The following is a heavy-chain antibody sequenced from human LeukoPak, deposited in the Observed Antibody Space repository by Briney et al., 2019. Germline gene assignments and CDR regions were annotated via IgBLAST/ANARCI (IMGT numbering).Heavy chain of an antibody. D-gene: IGHD5-12*01. Sequence: GGSLRLSCAASGFTFEDYGMSWVRHAPGKGLEWVSGINWNGGSTGYADSVKGRFTISRDNAKNSLYLQMNSLRAEDTALYYCATGYSGYGEIDYWGQGTLVTVSS. CDR2: INWNGGST. CDR1: GFTFEDYG. V-gene: IGHV3-20*04. J-gene: IGHJ4*02. CDR3: ATGYSGYGEIDY.